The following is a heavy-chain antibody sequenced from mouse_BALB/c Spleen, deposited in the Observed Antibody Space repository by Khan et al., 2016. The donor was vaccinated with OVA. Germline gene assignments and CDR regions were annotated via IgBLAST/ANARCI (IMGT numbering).Heavy chain of an antibody. J-gene: IGHJ2*01. D-gene: IGHD1-1*01. V-gene: IGHV1-87*01. Sequence: QVHVKQSGTELARPGASVKLSCKASGYTFTSYWMQWVKQRPGQGLEWIGAIYPGDGNSRYTQKFKDQATLTADKSSSTAYMQLSSLASEDSAVYYCARGGITTGYFDYWGQGTTLTVSS. CDR3: ARGGITTGYFDY. CDR2: IYPGDGNS. CDR1: GYTFTSYW.